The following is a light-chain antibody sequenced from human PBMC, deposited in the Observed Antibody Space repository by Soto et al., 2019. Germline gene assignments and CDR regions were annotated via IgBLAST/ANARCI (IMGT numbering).Light chain of an antibody. J-gene: IGLJ2*01. CDR1: SSNIGAGYD. Sequence: QPVLTQPPSVSGAPGQRVTISCTGSSSNIGAGYDVHWYQQLPGTAPKLLIYGNSNRPSGVPDRFSGPKSGTSASLAITGLQAEDEADYYCQSYDSSLSGRVVFGGGTKLTVL. CDR3: QSYDSSLSGRVV. CDR2: GNS. V-gene: IGLV1-40*01.